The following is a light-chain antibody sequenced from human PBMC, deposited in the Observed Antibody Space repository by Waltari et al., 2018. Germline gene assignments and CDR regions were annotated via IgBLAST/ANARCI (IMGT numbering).Light chain of an antibody. V-gene: IGKV3-15*01. CDR2: GAS. CDR3: QQYNNWPPWT. J-gene: IGKJ1*01. CDR1: RTISSN. Sequence: ETVMTQSPATLSVSPGERATLSCRTSRTISSNLAWYHQKPGQAPRLLIYGASIRATGVPARFSGSGSGTQFTLTIHSLQSEDFAVYYCQQYNNWPPWTFGQGTKVEIK.